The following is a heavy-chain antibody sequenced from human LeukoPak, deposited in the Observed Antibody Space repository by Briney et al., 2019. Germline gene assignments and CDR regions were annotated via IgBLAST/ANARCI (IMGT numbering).Heavy chain of an antibody. D-gene: IGHD6-6*01. CDR1: GYTFTSYG. Sequence: GASVKVSCKASGYTFTSYGFSWVRQAPGQGLEWMGWISAYNGNTNYAQKLQGRVTKTTDTSTSTAYMELRSLRSDDTAVYYCARGGIAARKYYYYYYMDVWGKGTTVTVSS. V-gene: IGHV1-18*01. J-gene: IGHJ6*03. CDR3: ARGGIAARKYYYYYYMDV. CDR2: ISAYNGNT.